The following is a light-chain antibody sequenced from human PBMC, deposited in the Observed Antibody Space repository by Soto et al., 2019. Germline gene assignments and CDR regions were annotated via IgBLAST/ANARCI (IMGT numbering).Light chain of an antibody. CDR2: GSS. J-gene: IGLJ1*01. Sequence: QSVLTQPPSASGTPGQRVTISCSGSISTIGSNSVNWFQQHPGTAPKLLIYGSSERPSGVPDRFSASKSGTSASLAISGLQSEDEADYYCATWAGSRKDLHVFGTGTKLTVL. CDR3: ATWAGSRKDLHV. CDR1: ISTIGSNS. V-gene: IGLV1-44*01.